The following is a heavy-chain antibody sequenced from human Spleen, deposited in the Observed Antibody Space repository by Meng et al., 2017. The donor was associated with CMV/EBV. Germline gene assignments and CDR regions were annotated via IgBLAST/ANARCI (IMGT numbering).Heavy chain of an antibody. V-gene: IGHV3-43*01. J-gene: IGHJ4*02. Sequence: GESLKISCAASGFTFSSYSMNWVRQAPGKGLEWVSLISWDGGSTYYADSVKGRFTISRDNIKNSLYLHMNSLRTEDTALFYCAKDIGGHYDFWSGGLDYWGQGTLVTVSS. CDR1: GFTFSSYS. CDR2: ISWDGGST. D-gene: IGHD3-3*01. CDR3: AKDIGGHYDFWSGGLDY.